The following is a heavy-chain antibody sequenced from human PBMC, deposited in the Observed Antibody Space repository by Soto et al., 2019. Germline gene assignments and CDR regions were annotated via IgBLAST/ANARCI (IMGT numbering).Heavy chain of an antibody. J-gene: IGHJ4*02. CDR3: ARGGLVPAPTNY. V-gene: IGHV4-30-4*01. D-gene: IGHD2-2*01. CDR2: IYYSGST. CDR1: GGSISSGDYY. Sequence: QVQLQESGPGLVKPSQTLSLTCTVSGGSISSGDYYWSWIRQPPGKGLEWIGYIYYSGSTYYNPSLKSRVXIXVXXSKNQFSLKLSSVTAADTAVYYCARGGLVPAPTNYWGQGTLVTVSS.